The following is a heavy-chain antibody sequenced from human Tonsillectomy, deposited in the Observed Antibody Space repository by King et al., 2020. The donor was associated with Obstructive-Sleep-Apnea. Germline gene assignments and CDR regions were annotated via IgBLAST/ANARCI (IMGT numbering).Heavy chain of an antibody. J-gene: IGHJ4*02. Sequence: VQLVESGGGVVQPGTSLRLSCAASGFSFSTRDIHWVRQAPGKGLEWVALISWNERDKYYADSVKGRFTISSDNSKNTLYLEMNGLRAEDTAAYYCAKGEWSSRSIDYWGQGTLVTVSS. CDR2: ISWNERDK. V-gene: IGHV3-30*18. D-gene: IGHD6-13*01. CDR3: AKGEWSSRSIDY. CDR1: GFSFSTRD.